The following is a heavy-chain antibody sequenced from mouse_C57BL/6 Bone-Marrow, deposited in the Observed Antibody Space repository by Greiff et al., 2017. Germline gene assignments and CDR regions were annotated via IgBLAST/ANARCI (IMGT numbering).Heavy chain of an antibody. Sequence: EVQLQEPGGGLVQPGGSMKLSCVASGFTFSNYWMNWVRQSPEKGLEWVAQIRLKSDNYATHYAESVKGRFTISRDDSKSSVYLQMNNLRAEDTGIYYCTGRWLLPYWYFDVWGTGTTVTVSS. CDR3: TGRWLLPYWYFDV. CDR1: GFTFSNYW. V-gene: IGHV6-3*01. D-gene: IGHD2-3*01. J-gene: IGHJ1*03. CDR2: IRLKSDNYAT.